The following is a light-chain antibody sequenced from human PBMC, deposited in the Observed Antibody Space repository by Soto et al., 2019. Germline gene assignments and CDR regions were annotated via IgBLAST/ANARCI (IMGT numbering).Light chain of an antibody. V-gene: IGKV3-20*01. J-gene: IGKJ2*01. Sequence: DIVLTQSPGTLSLSPGERATLSCRASQSISSSYGGWYQQKPGPAPRLLIYGASSRATGIPDRFSGSGAGADYSITISSLEPEDFAVYYCHQYGSSPPYTFGQGTKLEIK. CDR1: QSISSSY. CDR2: GAS. CDR3: HQYGSSPPYT.